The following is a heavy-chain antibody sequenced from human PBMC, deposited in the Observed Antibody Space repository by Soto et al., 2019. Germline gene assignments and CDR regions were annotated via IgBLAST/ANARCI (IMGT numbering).Heavy chain of an antibody. CDR1: GFTFSDYY. Sequence: GGSLRLSCAASGFTFSDYYMSWIRQAPGKGLEWVSYISSSGSTIYYADSVKGRFTISRDNAKNSLYLQMNSLRAEDTALYYCARDGGNDILTGAYMDVWGKGTTVTVSS. D-gene: IGHD3-9*01. V-gene: IGHV3-11*01. CDR2: ISSSGSTI. J-gene: IGHJ6*03. CDR3: ARDGGNDILTGAYMDV.